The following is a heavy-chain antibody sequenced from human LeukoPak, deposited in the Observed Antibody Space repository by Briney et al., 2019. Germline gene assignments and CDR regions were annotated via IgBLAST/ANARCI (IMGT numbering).Heavy chain of an antibody. CDR3: ASTSGYCSGGSCYLGAFDI. J-gene: IGHJ3*02. CDR2: INHSGST. CDR1: GGSFSGYY. Sequence: SETLSLTCAVYGGSFSGYYWSWIRQPPGKVLEWIGEINHSGSTNYNPSLKSRVTISVDTSKNQFSLKLSSVIAADTAVYYCASTSGYCSGGSCYLGAFDIWGQGTMVTVPS. V-gene: IGHV4-34*01. D-gene: IGHD2-15*01.